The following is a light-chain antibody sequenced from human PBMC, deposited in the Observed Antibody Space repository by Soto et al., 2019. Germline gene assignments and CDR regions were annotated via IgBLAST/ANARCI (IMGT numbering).Light chain of an antibody. Sequence: DIVMTQSPDSLAVSLGERATINCRSSQSVLTNSNNKNYLAWYQQKPGQHPKLLISWASTRESGVPDRFSGSGSGTDFTLTISSPQAEDVAVYYCQQYYGTTWTFGQGTKVEVK. J-gene: IGKJ1*01. CDR3: QQYYGTTWT. CDR2: WAS. V-gene: IGKV4-1*01. CDR1: QSVLTNSNNKNY.